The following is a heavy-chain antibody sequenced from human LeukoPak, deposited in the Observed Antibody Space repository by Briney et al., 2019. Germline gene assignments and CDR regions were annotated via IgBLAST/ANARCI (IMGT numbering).Heavy chain of an antibody. Sequence: GASVKVSCKASGYTFTSYAMNWVRQAPGQGLEWMGWINTNTGNPTYAQGFTGRFVFSLDTSVSTAYLQISSLKAEDTAVYYCARGKARQFINWFDPWAREPWSPSPQ. J-gene: IGHJ5*02. V-gene: IGHV7-4-1*02. D-gene: IGHD6-6*01. CDR1: GYTFTSYA. CDR2: INTNTGNP. CDR3: ARGKARQFINWFDP.